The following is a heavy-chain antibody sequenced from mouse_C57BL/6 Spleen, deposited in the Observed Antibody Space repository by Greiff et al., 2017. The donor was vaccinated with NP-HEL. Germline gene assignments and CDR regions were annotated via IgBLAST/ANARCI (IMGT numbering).Heavy chain of an antibody. D-gene: IGHD1-1*01. J-gene: IGHJ2*01. Sequence: VQLQQPGAELVKPGASVKLSCKASGYTFTSYWMHWVKQRPGQGLEWIGMILTNSGSTNYNEKFKSKATLTVDKSSSTAYMQLSSLTSEDSAVYYCRALFITTVVADYWGQGTTLTVSS. CDR1: GYTFTSYW. V-gene: IGHV1-64*01. CDR2: ILTNSGST. CDR3: RALFITTVVADY.